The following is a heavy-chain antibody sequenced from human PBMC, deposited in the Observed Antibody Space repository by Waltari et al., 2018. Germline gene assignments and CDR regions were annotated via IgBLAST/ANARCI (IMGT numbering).Heavy chain of an antibody. CDR2: IDPVDSDT. V-gene: IGHV5-51*03. J-gene: IGHJ4*02. CDR1: GYSFTSYW. CDR3: ARLPSRELPSLYYFDY. D-gene: IGHD1-26*01. Sequence: EVQLVQSGAEVKKPGESLKISCKGSGYSFTSYWIGWVRQMPGKGLEWMGIIDPVDSDTRYSPSFQGQVTISADKSISTAYLQWSSLKASDTAMYYCARLPSRELPSLYYFDYWGQGTLVTVSS.